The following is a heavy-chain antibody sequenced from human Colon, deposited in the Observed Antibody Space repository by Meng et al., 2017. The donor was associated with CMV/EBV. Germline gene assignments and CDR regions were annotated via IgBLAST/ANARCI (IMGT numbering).Heavy chain of an antibody. CDR2: ISSSSTI. CDR3: ARDGAAGFYGSGSYFFDF. D-gene: IGHD3-10*01. CDR1: GFTFSNYG. J-gene: IGHJ4*02. Sequence: GGSLRLSCAASGFTFSNYGINWVRQAPGKGPEWVAFISSSSTIFYADSVQGRFTISRENAKNSLFLQMDSLRDEDTAVYYCARDGAAGFYGSGSYFFDFWGQGTLVTVSS. V-gene: IGHV3-69-1*01.